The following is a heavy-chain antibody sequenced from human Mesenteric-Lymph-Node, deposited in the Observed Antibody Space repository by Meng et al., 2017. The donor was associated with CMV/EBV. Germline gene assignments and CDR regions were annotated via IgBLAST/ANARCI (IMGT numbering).Heavy chain of an antibody. CDR2: INSDGSST. CDR1: GFTFSSYW. CDR3: AREGNYFYYYVMDV. J-gene: IGHJ6*02. V-gene: IGHV3-74*01. Sequence: LSLTCAASGFTFSSYWMHWVRQAPGKGLVWVSRINSDGSSTSYADSVKGRFTISRDNAKNTLYLQMNSLRAEDTAVYYCAREGNYFYYYVMDVWGQGTTVTVSS.